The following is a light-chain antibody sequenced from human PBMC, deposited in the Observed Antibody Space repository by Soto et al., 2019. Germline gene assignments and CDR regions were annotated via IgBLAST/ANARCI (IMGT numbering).Light chain of an antibody. V-gene: IGKV3-20*01. Sequence: EIVLTQSPGTLSLSPGERATLSCRASQSVSSSYLAWYQQKPGQAPRLLIYGASSRATGIPDRFSGSGSGRDFTLTIIRLEPEDFAVYYCQQYGSSPRYTFGQGTKLEIK. J-gene: IGKJ2*01. CDR3: QQYGSSPRYT. CDR2: GAS. CDR1: QSVSSSY.